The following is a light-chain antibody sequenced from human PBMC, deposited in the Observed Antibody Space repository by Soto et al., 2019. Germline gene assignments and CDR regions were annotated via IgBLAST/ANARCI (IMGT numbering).Light chain of an antibody. CDR1: QNVYNN. V-gene: IGKV3-15*01. Sequence: EIVMTQSPATLSVSPGEGATLSCKASQNVYNNLAWYQQRPGQPPRLLIYDASTRATGISARFSCSGYGTEFTLTISSLQSEDFAVYFCQQCRKWPLTFGGGTKVEIK. CDR2: DAS. CDR3: QQCRKWPLT. J-gene: IGKJ4*01.